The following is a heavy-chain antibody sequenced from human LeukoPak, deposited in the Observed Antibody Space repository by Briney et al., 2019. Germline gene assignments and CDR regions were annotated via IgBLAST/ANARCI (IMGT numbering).Heavy chain of an antibody. CDR2: INTGGSDT. J-gene: IGHJ4*02. V-gene: IGHV3-74*01. Sequence: TGGSLRLSCVVSGSTFSNYWMHWVRHAPGKGLVWVSRINTGGSDTSYVDSVRGRFTVSRDNAKNTLYLQMNSLRSEDTAVYYCTRRGEDGFGYRYWGQGTLVTVSS. CDR3: TRRGEDGFGYRY. CDR1: GSTFSNYW. D-gene: IGHD5-12*01.